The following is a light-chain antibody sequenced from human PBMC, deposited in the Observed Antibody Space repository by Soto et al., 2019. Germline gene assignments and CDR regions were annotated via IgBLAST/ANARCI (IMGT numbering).Light chain of an antibody. CDR1: QSISSY. CDR3: QQSYRTPPT. CDR2: AAS. Sequence: DIQMTQSPSSLSTSVGDRVTITCRANQSISSYLYWYQQKPGKAPKLLIYAASSLQSGVPSRFSGSGSGTDFTLTISSLQPEDFATYYCQQSYRTPPTFGQGTRLEIK. V-gene: IGKV1-39*01. J-gene: IGKJ5*01.